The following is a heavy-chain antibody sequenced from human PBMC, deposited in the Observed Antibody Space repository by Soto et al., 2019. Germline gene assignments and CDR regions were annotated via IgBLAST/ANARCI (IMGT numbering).Heavy chain of an antibody. Sequence: QVQLVQSGAEVRKPGSSVKVSCKASGGTFSRHAISWVRQAPGQGLEWMGGIIPIFGTANHAQKFQGRVTIIADESTSTVYMELSSLRSEDTAMYYCAKDRDIAAAGYNFDYWGQGTLVTVSS. CDR2: IIPIFGTA. D-gene: IGHD6-13*01. J-gene: IGHJ4*02. CDR1: GGTFSRHA. CDR3: AKDRDIAAAGYNFDY. V-gene: IGHV1-69*01.